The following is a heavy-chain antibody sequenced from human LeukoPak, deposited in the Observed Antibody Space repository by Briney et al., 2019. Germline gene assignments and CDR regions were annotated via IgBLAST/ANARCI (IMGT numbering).Heavy chain of an antibody. D-gene: IGHD2-15*01. V-gene: IGHV3-23*01. CDR2: ISGSGGST. J-gene: IGHJ3*02. CDR3: ARGPDIVVVVAATHDAFDI. CDR1: GFTFSSYA. Sequence: PGGSLRLSCAASGFTFSSYAMSWVRQAPGKGLEWVSAISGSGGSTYYADSVKGRFTISRDNSKNTLYLQMNSLRAEDTAVYYCARGPDIVVVVAATHDAFDIWGQGTMVTVSS.